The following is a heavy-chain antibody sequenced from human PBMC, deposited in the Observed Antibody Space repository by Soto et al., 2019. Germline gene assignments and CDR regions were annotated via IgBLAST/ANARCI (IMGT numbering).Heavy chain of an antibody. J-gene: IGHJ6*03. CDR1: EFTFSTYA. Sequence: GGSLRLSCAASEFTFSTYAMNWVRQAPGKGLEWVSYISSSSQNIRYADSVKGRFTISRDNAKNSLYLQMNSLRAEDTAVYYCARDQSRGQVFYYYMDFWGKGTMVTVSS. CDR3: ARDQSRGQVFYYYMDF. D-gene: IGHD3-10*01. V-gene: IGHV3-48*01. CDR2: ISSSSQNI.